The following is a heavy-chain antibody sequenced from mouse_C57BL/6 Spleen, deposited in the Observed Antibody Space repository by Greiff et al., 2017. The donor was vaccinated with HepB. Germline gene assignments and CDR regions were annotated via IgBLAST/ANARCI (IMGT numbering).Heavy chain of an antibody. V-gene: IGHV1-59*01. CDR3: ARTRQLRYDLDY. J-gene: IGHJ2*01. CDR2: IDPSDSYT. CDR1: GYTFTSYW. D-gene: IGHD2-14*01. Sequence: QVQLQQPGAELVRPGTSVKLSCKASGYTFTSYWMHWVKQRPGQGLEWIGVIDPSDSYTNYNQKFKGKATLTVDTSSSTAYMQLSSLKSEDSAVYYCARTRQLRYDLDYWGQGTTLTVSS.